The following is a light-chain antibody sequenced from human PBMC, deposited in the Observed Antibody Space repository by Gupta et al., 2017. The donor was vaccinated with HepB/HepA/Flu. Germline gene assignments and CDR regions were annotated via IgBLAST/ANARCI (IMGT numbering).Light chain of an antibody. CDR3: QQYGSTPPWT. Sequence: IQITQSAPSLSPSVADTPTLTCRARQGISSYLTWYQQKPGKAPKLLIYAASSWPSGIPARFSGSGSGTDFTLTISSLQPEDFAMYYCQQYGSTPPWTFGQGTKVEIK. CDR1: QGISSY. CDR2: AAS. J-gene: IGKJ1*01. V-gene: IGKV1-39*01.